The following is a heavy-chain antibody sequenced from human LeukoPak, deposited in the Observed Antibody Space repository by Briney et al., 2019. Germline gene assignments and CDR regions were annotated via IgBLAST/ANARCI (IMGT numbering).Heavy chain of an antibody. CDR3: ARDFRGHSSGYSDAFDI. J-gene: IGHJ3*02. D-gene: IGHD3-22*01. CDR2: IYHSGST. CDR1: GGSFSGYY. Sequence: SETLSLTCAVYGGSFSGYYWSWIRQPPGKGLEWIGSIYHSGSTYYNPSLKSRVTISVDTSKNQFSLKLSSVTAADTAVYYCARDFRGHSSGYSDAFDIWGQGTMVTVSS. V-gene: IGHV4-34*01.